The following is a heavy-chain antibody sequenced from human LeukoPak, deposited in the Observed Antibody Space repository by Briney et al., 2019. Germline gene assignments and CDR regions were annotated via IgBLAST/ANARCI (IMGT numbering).Heavy chain of an antibody. CDR2: ISSSSSTI. V-gene: IGHV3-48*02. Sequence: GGSLRLSCTASGFTFSTYSMDWVPQAPGKGLEWVSYISSSSSTIYYADSVKGRFTISRDNAKNSLYLQMNSLRDEDTAVYYCARDSGSGWYCLDYWGQGTLVTVSS. J-gene: IGHJ4*02. CDR1: GFTFSTYS. CDR3: ARDSGSGWYCLDY. D-gene: IGHD6-19*01.